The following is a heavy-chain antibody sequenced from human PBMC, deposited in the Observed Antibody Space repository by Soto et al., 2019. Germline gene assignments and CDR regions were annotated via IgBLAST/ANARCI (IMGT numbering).Heavy chain of an antibody. J-gene: IGHJ4*02. Sequence: QVVLLQSGAEVKEPGSSVRVSCKVSGSTFNNFAFSWVRQAPGHGPEWMGGIVVMSNTADYSQRFRDRVTITADTSTNTPYMELGSLTFEDTAVYYCARAIKRWEVHYYFDYWGQGTQVTVSS. V-gene: IGHV1-69*06. CDR2: IVVMSNTA. D-gene: IGHD1-26*01. CDR3: ARAIKRWEVHYYFDY. CDR1: GSTFNNFA.